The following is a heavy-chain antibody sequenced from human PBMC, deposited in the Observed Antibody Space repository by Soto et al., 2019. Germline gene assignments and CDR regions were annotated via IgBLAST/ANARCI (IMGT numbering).Heavy chain of an antibody. D-gene: IGHD5-12*01. CDR3: AMLRGYSGYDVLIAFDI. V-gene: IGHV3-7*01. Sequence: GGSLRLSCAASGFTFSSYWMSWVRQAPGKGLEWVANIKQDGSEKYYVDSVKGRFTISRDNAKNSLYLRMNSLRAEDTAVYYCAMLRGYSGYDVLIAFDIWGQGTMVTVSS. CDR2: IKQDGSEK. J-gene: IGHJ3*02. CDR1: GFTFSSYW.